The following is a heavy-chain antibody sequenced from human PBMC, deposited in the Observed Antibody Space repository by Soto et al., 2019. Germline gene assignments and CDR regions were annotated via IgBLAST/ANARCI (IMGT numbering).Heavy chain of an antibody. CDR3: ARDDAFQNENGFDI. CDR2: IVNDGSEK. V-gene: IGHV3-33*01. D-gene: IGHD1-1*01. Sequence: QVQLVESGGGVVQPGRSLRLSCAASGFTFSKYGFHWVRQAPGKGLEWVAVIVNDGSEKYHADSVEGRFTISRDNSKDTLFLQMNSLRAEDTAMYYCARDDAFQNENGFDIWGQGTMVTVSS. J-gene: IGHJ3*02. CDR1: GFTFSKYG.